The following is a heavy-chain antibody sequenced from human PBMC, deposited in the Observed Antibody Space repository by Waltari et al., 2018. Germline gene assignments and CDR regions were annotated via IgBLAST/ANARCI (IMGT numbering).Heavy chain of an antibody. CDR1: GDSVSRGSFF. CDR3: AKGGGGRGHY. D-gene: IGHD3-10*01. V-gene: IGHV4-61*01. J-gene: IGHJ4*02. Sequence: QVQLQESGPGLVKPSETLSLPCAVSGDSVSRGSFFCGWIRQPPGKGLEWIGHIFDSGISHYNPSLKSRVTISVDTSKNQFSLSLSSVTAADTAVYYCAKGGGGRGHYWGQGTPVTVSS. CDR2: IFDSGIS.